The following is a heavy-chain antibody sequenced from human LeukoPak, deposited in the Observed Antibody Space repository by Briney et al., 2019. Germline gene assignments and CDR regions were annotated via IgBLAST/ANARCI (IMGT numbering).Heavy chain of an antibody. CDR2: IYPGDSDT. D-gene: IGHD4-17*01. J-gene: IGHJ3*02. V-gene: IGHV5-51*01. CDR1: GYSFTTYW. Sequence: GESLKISCKGSGYSFTTYWVAWVRQMPGKGLEWRGIIYPGDSDTRYSPSFQGQVTISADKSISTAYLQWSSLKASDTAMYYCARRAYGDYAFDIWGQGTMVTVSS. CDR3: ARRAYGDYAFDI.